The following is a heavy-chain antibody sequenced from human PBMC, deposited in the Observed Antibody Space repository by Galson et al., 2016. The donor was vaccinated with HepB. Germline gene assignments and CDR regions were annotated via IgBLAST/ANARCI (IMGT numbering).Heavy chain of an antibody. J-gene: IGHJ4*02. CDR1: GYTFTNYY. D-gene: IGHD2-2*01. CDR3: ARGGCRGSSCYYDY. Sequence: VKVSCKASGYTFTNYYIHWVRQAPGQGLECMGIVDPSGDRTTYAQQFQGRVTMTSDTSTSTVYMDLSSLGSDDTAVYYCARGGCRGSSCYYDYWGQGALVTGST. V-gene: IGHV1-46*01. CDR2: VDPSGDRT.